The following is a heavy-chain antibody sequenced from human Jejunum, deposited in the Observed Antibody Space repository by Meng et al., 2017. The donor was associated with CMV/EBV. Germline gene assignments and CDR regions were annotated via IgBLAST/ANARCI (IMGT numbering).Heavy chain of an antibody. Sequence: ASGDTPTADFMFWVRQAPGQGLEWMGWINSKSGATQYAQKFQGRVTMTRDTSISTVYMDLSSLRSDDTADYYCLTYTSSSHSFGPWGQGTLVTVSS. J-gene: IGHJ5*02. CDR2: INSKSGAT. CDR3: LTYTSSSHSFGP. D-gene: IGHD6-6*01. CDR1: GDTPTADF. V-gene: IGHV1-2*02.